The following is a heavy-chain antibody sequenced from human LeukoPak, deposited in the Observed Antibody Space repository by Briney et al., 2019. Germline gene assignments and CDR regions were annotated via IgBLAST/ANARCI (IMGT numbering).Heavy chain of an antibody. V-gene: IGHV4-31*03. CDR3: ASLLWFGDARDY. Sequence: SETLSLTCTVSGGSISSGNYYWSWIRQHPGKGLEWIGYIHHSGSTYYNPSLKSRVIISVDTSKNQFSLKLNSVTAADTAVYYCASLLWFGDARDYWGQGTLVTVSS. CDR1: GGSISSGNYY. J-gene: IGHJ4*02. CDR2: IHHSGST. D-gene: IGHD3-10*01.